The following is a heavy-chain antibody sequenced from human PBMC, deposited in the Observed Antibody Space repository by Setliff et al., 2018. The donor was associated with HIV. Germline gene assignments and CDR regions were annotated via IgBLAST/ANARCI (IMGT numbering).Heavy chain of an antibody. V-gene: IGHV1-69*10. Sequence: GASVKVSCKASGYSFINYGISWVRQAPGQGLEWMGGIIPILGIANYAQKFQGRVTITADESTSTAYMELSSLRSEDTAVYYCAVDTAMVRGMDVWGQGTTVTVSS. D-gene: IGHD5-18*01. J-gene: IGHJ6*02. CDR1: GYSFINYG. CDR3: AVDTAMVRGMDV. CDR2: IIPILGIA.